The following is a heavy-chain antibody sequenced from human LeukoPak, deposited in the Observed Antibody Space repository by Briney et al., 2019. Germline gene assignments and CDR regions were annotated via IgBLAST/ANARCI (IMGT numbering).Heavy chain of an antibody. J-gene: IGHJ5*02. D-gene: IGHD5-24*01. CDR1: GFTFSSYA. CDR2: ISGSGGST. Sequence: GGSLTLSCAASGFTFSSYAMSGVRQAPGKGLEWVSAISGSGGSTYYADSVKGRFTISRDNSKNTLYLQMNSLRAEDTAVYYCAKDHRRDGYNYCWFEPWGQGTLVTGSS. CDR3: AKDHRRDGYNYCWFEP. V-gene: IGHV3-23*01.